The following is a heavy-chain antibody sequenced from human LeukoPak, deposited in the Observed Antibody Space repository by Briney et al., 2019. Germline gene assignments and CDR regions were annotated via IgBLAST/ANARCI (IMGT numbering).Heavy chain of an antibody. J-gene: IGHJ4*02. CDR2: ISSSSRDI. CDR3: VREAAATLFDY. Sequence: GGSLRLSCAASRFTFSTYGMHWVRQAPGKGLEWVAAISSSSRDIFYADSVKGRFSISRDNTQNSLSLQMNSLRAEDTAVYYCVREAAATLFDYWGQGTLVTVSS. D-gene: IGHD1-26*01. CDR1: RFTFSTYG. V-gene: IGHV3-21*01.